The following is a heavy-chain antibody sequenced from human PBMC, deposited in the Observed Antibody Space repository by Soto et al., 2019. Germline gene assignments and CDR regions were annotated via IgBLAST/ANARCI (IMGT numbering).Heavy chain of an antibody. J-gene: IGHJ6*02. D-gene: IGHD3-22*01. CDR1: GGTFSSYA. CDR2: IIPIFGTA. V-gene: IGHV1-69*13. Sequence: SVKVSCKASGGTFSSYAISWVRQAPGQGLEWMGGIIPIFGTANYAQKLQGRVTITADESTSTAYMELSSLRSEDTAVYYCARDYYDSSGYTYYYGMDVWGQGTTVTVSS. CDR3: ARDYYDSSGYTYYYGMDV.